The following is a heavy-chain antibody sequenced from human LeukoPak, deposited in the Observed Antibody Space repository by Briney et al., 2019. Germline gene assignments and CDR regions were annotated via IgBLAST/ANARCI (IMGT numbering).Heavy chain of an antibody. D-gene: IGHD2-2*01. CDR3: ARDCSSTSCSYYYYYGMDV. CDR1: GGTFSSYA. J-gene: IGHJ6*02. Sequence: SVKVSCKASGGTFSSYAISWVRQAPGQGLEWMGRIIPILGIANYAQKFQGRATITADKSTSTAYMELSSLRSEDTAVYYCARDCSSTSCSYYYYYGMDVWGQGTTVTVSS. V-gene: IGHV1-69*04. CDR2: IIPILGIA.